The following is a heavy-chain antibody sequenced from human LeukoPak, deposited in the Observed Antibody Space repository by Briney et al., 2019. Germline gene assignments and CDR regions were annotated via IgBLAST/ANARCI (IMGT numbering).Heavy chain of an antibody. D-gene: IGHD2-2*01. J-gene: IGHJ5*02. CDR2: TYYRSKWHY. CDR1: GDSVSSKNTA. Sequence: SQTLSLTCGISGDSVSSKNTAWNWIRQSPSRGLEWLGRTYYRSKWHYGYAVSVKSRITINPDTSKNQFSLQLNSVTPEDTAVYYCARRLTQYDCFDPWGQGILVTVSS. V-gene: IGHV6-1*01. CDR3: ARRLTQYDCFDP.